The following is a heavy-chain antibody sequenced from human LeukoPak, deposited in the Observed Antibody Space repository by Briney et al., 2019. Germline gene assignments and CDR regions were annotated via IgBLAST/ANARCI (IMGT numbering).Heavy chain of an antibody. CDR1: GFILSNW. CDR2: INTDGSST. CDR3: ASLAGPQDY. V-gene: IGHV3-74*01. D-gene: IGHD3-10*01. Sequence: PGGSLRLSCAASGFILSNWMHWVRHAPGEWLAWVSRINTDGSSTSYADSVKGRFTISIDNAKNTLYLQMNSLRAEDTAVYYCASLAGPQDYWGQGTLVTVSS. J-gene: IGHJ4*02.